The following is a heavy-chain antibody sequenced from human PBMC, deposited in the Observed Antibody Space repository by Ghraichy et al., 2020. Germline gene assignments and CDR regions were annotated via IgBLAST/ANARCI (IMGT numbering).Heavy chain of an antibody. Sequence: ASVKVSCKASGYTFTTYYLHWVRQAPGQGLEWMGIITPSGGSTNYAQKFQGRVTMTTDTSTSTIYMELSSLRSEDTAVYYCARVHSIDQSNYFDYWGQGSLVTVSS. D-gene: IGHD4-11*01. V-gene: IGHV1-46*01. J-gene: IGHJ4*02. CDR3: ARVHSIDQSNYFDY. CDR1: GYTFTTYY. CDR2: ITPSGGST.